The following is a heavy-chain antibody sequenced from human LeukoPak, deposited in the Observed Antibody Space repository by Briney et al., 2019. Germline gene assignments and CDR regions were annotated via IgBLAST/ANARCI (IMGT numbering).Heavy chain of an antibody. J-gene: IGHJ4*02. D-gene: IGHD5-18*01. V-gene: IGHV3-23*01. Sequence: GGSLRLSCAASGFSFSSYAMSWVRQAPGKGLEWVSAISGSGGSTYYADSVKGRFTISRDNSKNTLYLQMNSLRAEDTAVCYCAKRGYSYGFLVYYFDYWGQGTLVTVSS. CDR1: GFSFSSYA. CDR2: ISGSGGST. CDR3: AKRGYSYGFLVYYFDY.